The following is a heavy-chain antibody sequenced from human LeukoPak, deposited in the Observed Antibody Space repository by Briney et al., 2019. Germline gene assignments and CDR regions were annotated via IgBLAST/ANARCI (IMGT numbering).Heavy chain of an antibody. Sequence: ASVKVSCKASGYTFTSYGISGVRQAPGQGVEGMGGISAYNSNTNYAQKLEGRVTMTTDTSTSTAYMELRSMRSDDKDVYYCARDALRCSGGSCYVNWFDPWGQGTLVTVSS. V-gene: IGHV1-18*01. CDR2: ISAYNSNT. D-gene: IGHD2-15*01. J-gene: IGHJ5*02. CDR1: GYTFTSYG. CDR3: ARDALRCSGGSCYVNWFDP.